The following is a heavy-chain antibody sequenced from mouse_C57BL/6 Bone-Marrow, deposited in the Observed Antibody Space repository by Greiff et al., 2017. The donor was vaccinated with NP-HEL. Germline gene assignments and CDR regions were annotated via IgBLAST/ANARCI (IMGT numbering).Heavy chain of an antibody. CDR1: GFSLTSYG. J-gene: IGHJ4*01. CDR3: ARTPHYYGSRGDYYAMDY. V-gene: IGHV2-2*01. CDR2: IWSGGST. Sequence: QVQLQQSGPGLVQPSQSLSITCTVSGFSLTSYGVHWVRQSPGKGLEWLGVIWSGGSTDYNAAFISRLSISKDNSKSQVFFKMNSLQADYTAIYYCARTPHYYGSRGDYYAMDYWGQGTSVTVSS. D-gene: IGHD1-1*01.